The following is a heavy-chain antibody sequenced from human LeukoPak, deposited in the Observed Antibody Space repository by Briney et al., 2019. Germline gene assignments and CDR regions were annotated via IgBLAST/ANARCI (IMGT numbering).Heavy chain of an antibody. CDR1: GFTXXXXA. D-gene: IGHD6-13*01. Sequence: GGXXRLSXXXXGFTXXXXAIHXXRXXPGKXLXXVAXISYDGSNKYYADSVKGRFTISRDNSKNTLYLQMSSLRAEDTAVYYCARTSGISAAGLNYGMDVWGQGTTVTVSS. J-gene: IGHJ6*02. CDR2: ISYDGSNK. V-gene: IGHV3-30-3*01. CDR3: ARTSGISAAGLNYGMDV.